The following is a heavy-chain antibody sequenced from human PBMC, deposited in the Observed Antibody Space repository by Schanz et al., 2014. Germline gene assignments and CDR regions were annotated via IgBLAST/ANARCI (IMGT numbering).Heavy chain of an antibody. Sequence: VQLVQSGAEVKRPGASVKVSCKASGGTFSKYNIMWVRQVPGQGLEWLGRIMPLRGIGNNAWKFQDRLTITADKSMNITYMELSSLGTEDTAVYYCTRLRRADPNGFDVWGQGTTVTVS. CDR2: IMPLRGIG. CDR3: TRLRRADPNGFDV. CDR1: GGTFSKYN. J-gene: IGHJ6*02. V-gene: IGHV1-69*09. D-gene: IGHD6-19*01.